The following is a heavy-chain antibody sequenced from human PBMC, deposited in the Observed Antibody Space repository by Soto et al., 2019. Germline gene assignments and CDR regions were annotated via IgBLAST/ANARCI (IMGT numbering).Heavy chain of an antibody. D-gene: IGHD5-12*01. Sequence: QVQLVESGGGVVQPGRSLRLSCAASGFTFSSYGMRWVRQAPGKGLEWVAVISYDGSNKYYADSVKGRLTISRDNSKNTLYLQMNSLRGEDTAVYYCAKDNGSGCDWLRVGDASDIWGQGTMVTVSS. CDR3: AKDNGSGCDWLRVGDASDI. V-gene: IGHV3-30*18. CDR1: GFTFSSYG. J-gene: IGHJ3*02. CDR2: ISYDGSNK.